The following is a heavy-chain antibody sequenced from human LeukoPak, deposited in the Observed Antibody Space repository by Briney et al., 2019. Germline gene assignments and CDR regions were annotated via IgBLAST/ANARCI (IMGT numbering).Heavy chain of an antibody. CDR2: IDWDSSHI. J-gene: IGHJ4*02. CDR1: GFTFSTSA. V-gene: IGHV3-21*01. Sequence: PGGSLRLSCAASGFTFSTSAMNWVRQVPGKGLEWVSSIDWDSSHIYYAASVKGRFTISRDNGRNSVYLQMNSLRAEATAVYYCARDPLRYLSMGHYDYWGQGTLVAVSS. D-gene: IGHD3-9*01. CDR3: ARDPLRYLSMGHYDY.